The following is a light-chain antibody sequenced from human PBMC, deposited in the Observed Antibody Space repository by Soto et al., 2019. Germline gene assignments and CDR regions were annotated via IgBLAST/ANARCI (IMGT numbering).Light chain of an antibody. CDR1: QSLVHTNGYSY. CDR3: MESLQAPFT. J-gene: IGKJ3*01. Sequence: DIVMTQSPLSLPATPGEPASMSCRSSQSLVHTNGYSYVDWYLQKPGQSPQLLIYMGSNRASGVPGRFSGSGSGTDFTLKISRVEAEDVGVYYCMESLQAPFTFGPGTKVDLK. V-gene: IGKV2-28*01. CDR2: MGS.